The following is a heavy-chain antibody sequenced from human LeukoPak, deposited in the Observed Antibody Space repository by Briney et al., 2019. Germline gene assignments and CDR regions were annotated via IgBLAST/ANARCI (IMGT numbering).Heavy chain of an antibody. CDR1: GYTFTGYY. CDR3: ARTRGSHISMAYLDY. V-gene: IGHV1-2*02. CDR2: INPNSGGT. J-gene: IGHJ4*02. D-gene: IGHD2/OR15-2a*01. Sequence: ASVKVSCKASGYTFTGYYMHWVRQAPGQGLEWMGWINPNSGGTNYAQKFQGRVTMTRDTSISTAYMELSRLRSDDTAVYYCARTRGSHISMAYLDYWGQGTLVTVSS.